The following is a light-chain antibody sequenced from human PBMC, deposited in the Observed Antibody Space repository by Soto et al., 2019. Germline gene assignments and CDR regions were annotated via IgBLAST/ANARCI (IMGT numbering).Light chain of an antibody. CDR2: GAS. V-gene: IGKV1-5*01. J-gene: IGKJ5*01. CDR1: QDISTY. Sequence: RLTQSPSSLSASVGYTVTISCRASQDISTYLAWYRQKPGKAPTLLIFGASSLHNGVPFRFYGSGSGSDFTLTINRLQPDDFATYFCQHYTLYSAPFGQGTRV. CDR3: QHYTLYSAP.